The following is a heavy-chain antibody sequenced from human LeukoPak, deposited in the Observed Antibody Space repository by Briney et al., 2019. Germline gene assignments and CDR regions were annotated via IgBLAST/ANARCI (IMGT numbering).Heavy chain of an antibody. D-gene: IGHD3-3*01. CDR2: INHSGST. Sequence: KPSETLSLTCAVYGGSFSGYYWSWIRQPPGKGLEWIGEINHSGSTNYNPSLKSRVTISVDTSKNQSSLKLGSVTAADTAVYYCARVWSGEDAFDIWGQGTMVTVSS. V-gene: IGHV4-34*01. CDR1: GGSFSGYY. CDR3: ARVWSGEDAFDI. J-gene: IGHJ3*02.